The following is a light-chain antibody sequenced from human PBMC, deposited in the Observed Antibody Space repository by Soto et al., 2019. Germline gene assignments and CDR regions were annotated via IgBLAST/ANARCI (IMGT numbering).Light chain of an antibody. CDR3: CSYAGSSLWV. V-gene: IGLV2-11*01. CDR1: SSDVGVYNY. Sequence: QAVLTQPRSVSGSPGQSVTISCIGTSSDVGVYNYVSWYQQHPGKAPQLVIYDVINRPSGVPYRFSGSKSGNTASLTISGLQAEDEVDYYGCSYAGSSLWVFGGGTKLTVL. J-gene: IGLJ3*02. CDR2: DVI.